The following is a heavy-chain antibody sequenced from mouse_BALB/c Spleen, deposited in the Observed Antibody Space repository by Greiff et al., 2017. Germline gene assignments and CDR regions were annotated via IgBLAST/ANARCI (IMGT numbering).Heavy chain of an antibody. CDR1: GFSLTGYG. D-gene: IGHD1-1*01. V-gene: IGHV2-6-7*01. J-gene: IGHJ1*01. Sequence: VKLMESGPGLVAPSQSLSITCTVSGFSLTGYGVNWVRQTPGKGLEWLGMIWGDGSTDYNSALNSRRGISKDNSESQIFLKMNSLQTVDTTRYYCARGASVITTVVADWYFDVWGAGTTVTVSS. CDR3: ARGASVITTVVADWYFDV. CDR2: IWGDGST.